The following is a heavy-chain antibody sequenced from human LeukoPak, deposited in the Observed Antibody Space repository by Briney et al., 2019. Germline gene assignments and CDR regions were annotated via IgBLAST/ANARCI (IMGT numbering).Heavy chain of an antibody. CDR1: GGSISSYY. CDR2: IYYSEST. J-gene: IGHJ3*02. V-gene: IGHV4-59*01. D-gene: IGHD2/OR15-2a*01. CDR3: ARDPRNPDAFDI. Sequence: SETLSLTCTVSGGSISSYYWSWLRQPPGKGLEGIGYIYYSESTNYNPSLKSRVTISVDTSKNQFSLKLSSVTAADTAVYYCARDPRNPDAFDIWGQGTMVTVSS.